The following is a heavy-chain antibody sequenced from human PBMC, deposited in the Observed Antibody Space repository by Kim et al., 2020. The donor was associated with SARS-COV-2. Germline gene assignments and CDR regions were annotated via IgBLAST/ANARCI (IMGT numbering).Heavy chain of an antibody. J-gene: IGHJ2*01. CDR3: ARGVYFDL. V-gene: IGHV4-34*01. CDR2: SGST. Sequence: SGSTNYHPSLKSRVTISVDTSKNQFSLKLSSVTAADTAVYYCARGVYFDLWGRGTLVTVSS.